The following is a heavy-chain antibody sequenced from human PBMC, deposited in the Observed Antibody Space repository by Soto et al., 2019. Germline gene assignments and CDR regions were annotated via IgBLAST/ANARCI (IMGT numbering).Heavy chain of an antibody. V-gene: IGHV4-4*02. Sequence: SETLSLTCAVSGGSISSSNWWSWVRQPPGKGLGWIGEIYHSGSTNYNPSLKSRVTISVDKSKNQFSLKLSSVTAADTAVYYCARDGGRCSGGSCLGYWGQGTLVTVSS. J-gene: IGHJ4*02. CDR3: ARDGGRCSGGSCLGY. CDR1: GGSISSSNW. CDR2: IYHSGST. D-gene: IGHD2-15*01.